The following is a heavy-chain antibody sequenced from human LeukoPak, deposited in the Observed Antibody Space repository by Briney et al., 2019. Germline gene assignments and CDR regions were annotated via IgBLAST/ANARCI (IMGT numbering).Heavy chain of an antibody. J-gene: IGHJ3*02. Sequence: PGGSLRLSCGASGSXTFSRSCMHWVRQAPGKALVWVSGIKDDGSDTTYADSVKGRFTISRDNAKDTLYLQMHSLRVEDTAVYYCARGPSIAARYDAFDIWGQGTMVTVSS. CDR3: ARGPSIAARYDAFDI. V-gene: IGHV3-74*03. D-gene: IGHD6-6*01. CDR1: GSXTFSRSC. CDR2: IKDDGSDT.